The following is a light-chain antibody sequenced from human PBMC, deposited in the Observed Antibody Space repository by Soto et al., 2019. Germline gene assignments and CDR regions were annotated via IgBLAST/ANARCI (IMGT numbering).Light chain of an antibody. CDR1: SSDVGGYNY. Sequence: QSALTQPRSVSGSPGQSVTISCTGTSSDVGGYNYVSWYQQHPGKAPKLMIYDVSKRPSGVPDRFSRSKSGNTASLTISGLQAEDEADYYCCSYAGSYKGYVFGTGTKLTV. J-gene: IGLJ1*01. V-gene: IGLV2-11*01. CDR2: DVS. CDR3: CSYAGSYKGYV.